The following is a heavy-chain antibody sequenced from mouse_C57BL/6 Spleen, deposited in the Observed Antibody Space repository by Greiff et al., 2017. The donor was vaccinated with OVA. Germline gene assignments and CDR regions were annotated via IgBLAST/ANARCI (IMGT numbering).Heavy chain of an antibody. Sequence: QVQLQQPGAELVRPGSSVKLSCKASGYTFTSYWMHWVKQRPIQGLEWIGNIDPSDSETHYNQKFKDKATLTVVKSSSTAYMQLSSLTSEDSAVYYCARDYSNYEGFAYWGQGTLVTVSA. J-gene: IGHJ3*01. CDR2: IDPSDSET. V-gene: IGHV1-52*01. CDR3: ARDYSNYEGFAY. D-gene: IGHD2-5*01. CDR1: GYTFTSYW.